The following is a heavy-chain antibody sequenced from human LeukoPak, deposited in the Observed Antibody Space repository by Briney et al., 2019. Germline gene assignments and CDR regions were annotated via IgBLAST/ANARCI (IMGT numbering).Heavy chain of an antibody. Sequence: PGGSLRLSCAVSGFTFSSYGMHWVRQAPGKGLEWVAVISYDGSNKYYADSVKGRFTISRDNSKNTLYLQMNSLRAEDTAVYYCANTDYSSSWYQPFDYWGQGTLVTVSS. D-gene: IGHD6-13*01. CDR1: GFTFSSYG. CDR2: ISYDGSNK. CDR3: ANTDYSSSWYQPFDY. J-gene: IGHJ4*02. V-gene: IGHV3-30*18.